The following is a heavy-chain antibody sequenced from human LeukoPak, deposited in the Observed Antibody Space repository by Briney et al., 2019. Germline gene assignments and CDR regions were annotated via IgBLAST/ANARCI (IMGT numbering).Heavy chain of an antibody. Sequence: SETLSLTCAVYGGSFSGYYWSWIRQPPGKGLEWIGEINHSGSTNYNPSLKSRVTISADTSKNQFSLKLSSVTAADTAVYYCARDRHCGGGSCYDYFDYWGQGTLVTVSS. CDR2: INHSGST. V-gene: IGHV4-34*01. J-gene: IGHJ4*02. CDR3: ARDRHCGGGSCYDYFDY. D-gene: IGHD2-15*01. CDR1: GGSFSGYY.